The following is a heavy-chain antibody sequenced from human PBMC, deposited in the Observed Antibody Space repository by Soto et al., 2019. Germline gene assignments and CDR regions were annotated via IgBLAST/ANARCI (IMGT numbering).Heavy chain of an antibody. CDR1: GYTFTGYY. Sequence: QVQLVQSGADVKTPGASVRVSCKASGYTFTGYYVHWVREAPGQGLEWMGWINPETGGTSYAQKXXGRVTLSXXTSINTAXLELSRLRFXXXXXXFCARERYQVISXXXXXWGXX. V-gene: IGHV1-2*02. J-gene: IGHJ3*01. CDR3: ARERYQVISXXXXX. D-gene: IGHD2-2*01. CDR2: INPETGGT.